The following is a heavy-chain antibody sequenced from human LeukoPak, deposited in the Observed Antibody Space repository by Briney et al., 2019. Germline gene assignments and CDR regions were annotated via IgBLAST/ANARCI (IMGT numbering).Heavy chain of an antibody. V-gene: IGHV4-39*07. J-gene: IGHJ4*02. CDR1: GGSISSSSYY. Sequence: SETLSLTCTVSGGSISSSSYYWGWIRQPPGKGLEWIGSIYYSGSTYYNPSLKSRVTISVDRSKNQFSLKLSSVTAADTAVYYCARDGGGYNFPFDYWGQGTLVTVSS. D-gene: IGHD5-24*01. CDR3: ARDGGGYNFPFDY. CDR2: IYYSGST.